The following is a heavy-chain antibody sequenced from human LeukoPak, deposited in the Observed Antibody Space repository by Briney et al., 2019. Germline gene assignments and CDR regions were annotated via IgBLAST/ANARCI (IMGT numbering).Heavy chain of an antibody. CDR3: ARVIYSGWEGELSD. Sequence: GGSLRLSCAASGFTFSSYWMHWVREAPGKGLVWVSRINSDGSTTSYADSVMGRFTISRNNAKNTLYLQMNSLRAEDTAVYYCARVIYSGWEGELSDWRQGTLVTVSS. V-gene: IGHV3-74*01. J-gene: IGHJ4*02. D-gene: IGHD6-19*01. CDR1: GFTFSSYW. CDR2: INSDGSTT.